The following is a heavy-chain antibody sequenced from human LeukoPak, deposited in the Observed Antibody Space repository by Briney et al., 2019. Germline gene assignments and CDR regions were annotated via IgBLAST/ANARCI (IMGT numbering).Heavy chain of an antibody. CDR1: GGTFSSYA. J-gene: IGHJ4*02. CDR2: IVPILGIA. V-gene: IGHV1-69*04. D-gene: IGHD3-22*01. CDR3: ARLAYYDSSGYYYPIDY. Sequence: SVTVSCKVSGGTFSSYAISWVRQAPGQGLECMGRIVPILGIANYAQKFQGRVTITADKSTSTAYMELSSLRSDDTAVYYCARLAYYDSSGYYYPIDYWGQGTLVTVSS.